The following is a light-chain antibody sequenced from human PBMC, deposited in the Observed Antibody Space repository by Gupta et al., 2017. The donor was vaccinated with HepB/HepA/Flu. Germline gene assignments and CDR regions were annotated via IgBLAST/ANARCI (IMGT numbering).Light chain of an antibody. CDR2: GAS. J-gene: IGKJ1*01. V-gene: IGKV3-15*01. Sequence: EIVMTQSPATLSVSPGERATLSCRASQSVSSNLAWYQQKPGQAPRLLIYGASTRATGIPARFSGSGSGTEFTLTMSRLQAEDFAVYYCQQYIHWPPVSFGQVTKVEI. CDR3: QQYIHWPPVS. CDR1: QSVSSN.